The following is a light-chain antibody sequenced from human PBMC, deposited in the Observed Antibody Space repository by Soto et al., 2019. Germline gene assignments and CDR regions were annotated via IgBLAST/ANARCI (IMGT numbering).Light chain of an antibody. Sequence: QSVLTQPRSVSGSPGQSLTISCTGTSSDVGGYNYVSWYQQYPGKVPKLMIYDVTKRPSGVPDRFSGSKSGNTASLTISGLQAEDEADYSCCSHAGSDTYVFRTGTKVT. V-gene: IGLV2-11*01. J-gene: IGLJ1*01. CDR2: DVT. CDR1: SSDVGGYNY. CDR3: CSHAGSDTYV.